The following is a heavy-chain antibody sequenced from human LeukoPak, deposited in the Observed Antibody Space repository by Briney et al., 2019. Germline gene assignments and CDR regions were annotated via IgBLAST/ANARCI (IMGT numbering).Heavy chain of an antibody. V-gene: IGHV1-8*03. CDR2: MNPNSGNT. CDR3: ARGRLSSSGSSWYEY. D-gene: IGHD6-13*01. J-gene: IGHJ4*02. CDR1: GYTFTSYG. Sequence: ASVKVSCKASGYTFTSYGISWVRQAPGQGLEWMGWMNPNSGNTGYAQKFQGRVTITRNTSISTAYMELSSLRSEDTAVYYCARGRLSSSGSSWYEYWGQGTLVTVSS.